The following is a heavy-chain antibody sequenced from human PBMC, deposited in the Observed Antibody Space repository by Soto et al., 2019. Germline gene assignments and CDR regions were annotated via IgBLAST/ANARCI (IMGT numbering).Heavy chain of an antibody. CDR3: ARGLLGSTSDYYYYYYYMDV. CDR2: INHSGST. CDR1: GGSFSGYY. Sequence: QVQLQQWGAGLLKPSETLSLTCAVYGGSFSGYYWSWIRQPPGKGLEWIGEINHSGSTNYNPSLKSRVTISVDTSKNQFSLKLSSVTAADTAVYYCARGLLGSTSDYYYYYYYMDVWGKVTTVTVSS. V-gene: IGHV4-34*01. D-gene: IGHD2-2*01. J-gene: IGHJ6*03.